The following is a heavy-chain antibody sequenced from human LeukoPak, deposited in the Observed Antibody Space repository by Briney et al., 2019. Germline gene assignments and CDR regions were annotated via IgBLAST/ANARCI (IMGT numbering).Heavy chain of an antibody. D-gene: IGHD3-10*01. CDR1: GFLLRTSGVG. CDR2: IYWDDDK. V-gene: IGHV2-5*02. J-gene: IGHJ1*01. Sequence: SGPTLSNTTQTLTLTCTLSGFLLRTSGVGVGWIRQPPGKALEWLALIYWDDDKRYSPSLKSRLTITKDTPKTQVVLTMTNIDPVDTATYYCAHSPAWYYYCSFAGYFHHWGQGTLVTVSS. CDR3: AHSPAWYYYCSFAGYFHH.